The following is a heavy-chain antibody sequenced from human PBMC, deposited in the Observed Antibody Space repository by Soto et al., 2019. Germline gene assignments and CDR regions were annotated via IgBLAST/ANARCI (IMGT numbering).Heavy chain of an antibody. CDR2: IYYSGST. Sequence: PSETLSLTCTVSGGSISGGDYYWSWIRQPPGKGLEWIEYIYYSGSTYYNQSLKSRVTISVDTSKNQFSLKLSSVTAADTAVYYCAREQQLTMNYYYYGMDVWGQGTTVTVSS. J-gene: IGHJ6*02. CDR3: AREQQLTMNYYYYGMDV. V-gene: IGHV4-30-4*01. CDR1: GGSISGGDYY. D-gene: IGHD6-13*01.